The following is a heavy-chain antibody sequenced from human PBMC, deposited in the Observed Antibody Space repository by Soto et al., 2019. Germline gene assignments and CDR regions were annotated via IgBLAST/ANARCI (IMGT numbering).Heavy chain of an antibody. CDR2: ISYDGSNK. J-gene: IGHJ4*02. Sequence: QVQLVESGGGVVQPGMSLRLSCAASGFTFSSYGMHWVRQAPGKGLECVAVISYDGSNKYYADSVKGRFTISRDNSKNTLYLQMNSLIAEDTAVYYCAKDGGATTVTTGYWGQGPLVTVSS. D-gene: IGHD4-17*01. V-gene: IGHV3-30*18. CDR1: GFTFSSYG. CDR3: AKDGGATTVTTGY.